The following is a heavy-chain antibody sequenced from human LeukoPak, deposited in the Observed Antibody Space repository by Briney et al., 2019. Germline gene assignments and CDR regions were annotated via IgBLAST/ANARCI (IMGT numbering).Heavy chain of an antibody. CDR2: ISACNGNT. D-gene: IGHD6-19*01. CDR3: AGEPTSSGWYLGVNDWFDP. Sequence: ASVKVSCKASGYTFTSYGISWVRRAPGQGLEWMGWISACNGNTNYAQKLQGRVTMTTDTSTSTAYMELRSLRSDDTAVYYCAGEPTSSGWYLGVNDWFDPWGQGTLVTVSS. V-gene: IGHV1-18*01. CDR1: GYTFTSYG. J-gene: IGHJ5*02.